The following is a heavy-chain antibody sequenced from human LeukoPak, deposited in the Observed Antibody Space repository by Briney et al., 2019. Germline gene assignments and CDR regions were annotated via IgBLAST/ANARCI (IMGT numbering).Heavy chain of an antibody. D-gene: IGHD3-9*01. V-gene: IGHV4-59*01. CDR2: IYYSGST. Sequence: PSETLSLTCTVSGGSISSYYWSWIRQPPGKGLEWIGYIYYSGSTNYNPSLKSRVTISVDTSKNQFSLKLSSVTAADTAVYYCARAGYDILTGYRSLWDWGQGTLVTVSS. CDR3: ARAGYDILTGYRSLWD. CDR1: GGSISSYY. J-gene: IGHJ4*02.